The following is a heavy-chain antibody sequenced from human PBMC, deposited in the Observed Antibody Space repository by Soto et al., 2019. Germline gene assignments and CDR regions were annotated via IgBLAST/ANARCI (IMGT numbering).Heavy chain of an antibody. J-gene: IGHJ6*02. CDR2: IIPIFGTA. V-gene: IGHV1-69*13. D-gene: IGHD6-19*01. CDR1: GGTFSSYA. Sequence: SVKVSCKASGGTFSSYAISWVRQAPGQGLEWMGGIIPIFGTANYAQKFQGRVTITADESTSTAYMELSSLRSEDTAVYYCARFKFDTLSIAVAGSPDTYYYYGMDVWGQGTTVTVSS. CDR3: ARFKFDTLSIAVAGSPDTYYYYGMDV.